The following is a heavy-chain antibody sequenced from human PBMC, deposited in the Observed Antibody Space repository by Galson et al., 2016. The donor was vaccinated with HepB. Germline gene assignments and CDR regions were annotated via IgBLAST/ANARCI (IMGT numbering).Heavy chain of an antibody. D-gene: IGHD2-21*02. CDR3: ARNGLRVTGHDAFDI. J-gene: IGHJ3*02. CDR2: IFHSGST. Sequence: SETLSLTCGVSGASISSTNWWSWVRQPPGKGLEWIGEIFHSGSTHYSPSLKSRVTISVDKSKNQFSLKLSSVTAADTAVFYWARNGLRVTGHDAFDIWGQGTMVTVSS. V-gene: IGHV4-4*02. CDR1: GASISSTNW.